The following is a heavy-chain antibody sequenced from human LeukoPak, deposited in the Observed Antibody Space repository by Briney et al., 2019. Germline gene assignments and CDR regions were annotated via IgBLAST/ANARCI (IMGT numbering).Heavy chain of an antibody. J-gene: IGHJ5*02. D-gene: IGHD3-16*01. V-gene: IGHV3-49*03. CDR3: TKSRFYDYVWGGS. CDR1: GISIGDYA. Sequence: GGSLRLSCTASGISIGDYAMSWFRQAPGKGLEWVSLIRSKAYGGTTEYAASVEGRFTISRDDSKSIAYLQMNSLKTEDTAVYYCTKSRFYDYVWGGSWGQGTLVTVSS. CDR2: IRSKAYGGTT.